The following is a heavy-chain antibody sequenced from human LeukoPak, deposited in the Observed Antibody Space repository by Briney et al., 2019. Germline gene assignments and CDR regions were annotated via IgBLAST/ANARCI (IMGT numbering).Heavy chain of an antibody. CDR3: ARAQFLFNCNSTSCYLPGY. Sequence: ASVKVSCKASGYTFTSYGISWVRQAPGQGREWMGWNSVYNGNTNYAQKLQGRVTMTTDISTSTAYMELRSLRSDDTAVYYCARAQFLFNCNSTSCYLPGYWGQGTLVTVSS. CDR2: NSVYNGNT. CDR1: GYTFTSYG. V-gene: IGHV1-18*01. D-gene: IGHD2-2*01. J-gene: IGHJ4*02.